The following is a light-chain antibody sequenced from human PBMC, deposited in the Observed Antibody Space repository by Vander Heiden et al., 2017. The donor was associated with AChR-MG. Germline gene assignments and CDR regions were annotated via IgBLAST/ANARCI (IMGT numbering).Light chain of an antibody. CDR1: QSISDY. V-gene: IGKV1-39*01. CDR3: QQSYSTVSIT. CDR2: TAS. Sequence: DIQMTKSPSSLSASVGDRVTITCRASQSISDYLNWYQQKPREAPKLLIYTASTLQSGVPSRFSGSGSGTDFTLTISSLQPDDFATYYCQQSYSTVSITFGQGTRLEIK. J-gene: IGKJ5*01.